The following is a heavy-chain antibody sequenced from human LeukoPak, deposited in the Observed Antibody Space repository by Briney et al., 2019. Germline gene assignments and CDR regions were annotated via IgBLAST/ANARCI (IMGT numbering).Heavy chain of an antibody. V-gene: IGHV1-3*01. CDR3: ARDPGSGWYEGYFGY. Sequence: ASVKVSCKASGYTFTSYAMHWVRQPPGQRLEWMGWINAGNGNTKYSQKFQGRVTITRDTSASTAYMELSSLRSEDTAVYYCARDPGSGWYEGYFGYWGQGTLVTVSS. CDR1: GYTFTSYA. D-gene: IGHD6-19*01. J-gene: IGHJ4*02. CDR2: INAGNGNT.